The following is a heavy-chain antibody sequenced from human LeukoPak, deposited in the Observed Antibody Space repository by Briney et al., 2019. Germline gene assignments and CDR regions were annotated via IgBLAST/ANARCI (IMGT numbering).Heavy chain of an antibody. CDR3: AGGSGWYSPDY. J-gene: IGHJ4*02. CDR1: GFTFSGSA. D-gene: IGHD6-19*01. V-gene: IGHV3-73*01. CDR2: IRSTSNSYAT. Sequence: GGSLKLSCAASGFTFSGSAMHWGRQASGKGLEWVGLIRSTSNSYATAYAASVKGRFTISRDDSKNTAYLQMNSLKAEDTAVYYCAGGSGWYSPDYWGQGALVTLSS.